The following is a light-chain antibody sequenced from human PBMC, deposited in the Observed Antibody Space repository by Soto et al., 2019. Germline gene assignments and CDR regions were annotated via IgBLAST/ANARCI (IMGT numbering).Light chain of an antibody. CDR2: GVF. J-gene: IGKJ2*01. Sequence: ETVLTQSPGTVSLSPGERATLSCRTSQSVNSNYLAWYQQKPGQAPRLLIYGVFNRATGIPDRFSCSGSGTDFTLTISGLEPEDSAVYYCQHYDGSPRTYGQGTKLEIK. V-gene: IGKV3-20*01. CDR1: QSVNSNY. CDR3: QHYDGSPRT.